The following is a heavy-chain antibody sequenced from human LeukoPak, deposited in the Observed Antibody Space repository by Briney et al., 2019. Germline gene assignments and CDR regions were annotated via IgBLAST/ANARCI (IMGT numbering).Heavy chain of an antibody. CDR1: GFTFSGYD. J-gene: IGHJ4*02. CDR3: ARTGYNYGTPLNY. D-gene: IGHD5-18*01. V-gene: IGHV3-13*01. CDR2: IGSGGDT. Sequence: GGSLRLSCAASGFTFSGYDMHWVRQKIGKGLEWVSTIGSGGDTYYADSARGRFTISRDNSKNTVYLRMSSLRAEDTAVYYCARTGYNYGTPLNYWGQGTLVTVSS.